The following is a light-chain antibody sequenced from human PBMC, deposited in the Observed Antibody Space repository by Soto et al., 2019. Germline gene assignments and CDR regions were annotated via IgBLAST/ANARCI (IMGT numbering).Light chain of an antibody. CDR2: DVT. J-gene: IGLJ7*01. CDR1: SSDVGGCNC. V-gene: IGLV2-11*01. Sequence: QSVLTQPRSVSGSPGQSVTISCTGTSSDVGGCNCVSWYQQHPGKAPKLMIYDVTKRPSGVPDRFSGSKSGNTASLTISGLQAGDEADYYCCSYAGSYTWVFGGGTQLTVL. CDR3: CSYAGSYTWV.